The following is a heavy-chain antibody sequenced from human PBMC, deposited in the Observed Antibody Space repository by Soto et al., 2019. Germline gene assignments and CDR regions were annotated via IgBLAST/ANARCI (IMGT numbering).Heavy chain of an antibody. J-gene: IGHJ6*02. CDR2: ISSSGSTI. CDR3: ARDFRLGHSGYDWDYYYGMDV. V-gene: IGHV3-48*03. D-gene: IGHD5-12*01. Sequence: PGGSLRLSCAASGFTFSSYEMNWVRQAPGKGLEWVSYISSSGSTIYYADSVKGRFTISRDNAKNSLYLQMNSRRAEDTAVYYCARDFRLGHSGYDWDYYYGMDVWGQGTTVTVSS. CDR1: GFTFSSYE.